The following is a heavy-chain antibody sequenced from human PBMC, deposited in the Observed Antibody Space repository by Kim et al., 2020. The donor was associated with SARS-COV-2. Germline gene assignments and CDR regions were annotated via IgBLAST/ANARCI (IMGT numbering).Heavy chain of an antibody. V-gene: IGHV4-59*08. D-gene: IGHD2-15*01. CDR2: IYYSGST. CDR1: GASISSYY. J-gene: IGHJ5*02. Sequence: SQTLSLTCTVPGASISSYYWSWIRQPPGKGLEWIGYIYYSGSTNYNPSLKSRVTISVDTSKNQFSLKLSSVTAADTAVYYCARGMVGYCSGGSCYWFDPWGQGTLVTVSS. CDR3: ARGMVGYCSGGSCYWFDP.